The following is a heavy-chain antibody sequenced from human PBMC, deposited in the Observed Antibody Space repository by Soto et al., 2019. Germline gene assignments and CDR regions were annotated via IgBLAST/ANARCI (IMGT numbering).Heavy chain of an antibody. V-gene: IGHV3-23*01. J-gene: IGHJ4*02. CDR2: IDVTGGAA. CDR3: AKPFLAYYDFWSGHQDGSYFDY. CDR1: SFTFKNYA. D-gene: IGHD3-3*01. Sequence: GGSLRLSCAASSFTFKNYAMTWVRQIPGKGLEWVSSIDVTGGAATYADSVKGRFTISRDNSRDTLSLQMNGLRVEDTAVYYCAKPFLAYYDFWSGHQDGSYFDYWGQGIQVTVSS.